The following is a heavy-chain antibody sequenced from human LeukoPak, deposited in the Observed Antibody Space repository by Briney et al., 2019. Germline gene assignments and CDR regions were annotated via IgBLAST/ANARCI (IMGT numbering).Heavy chain of an antibody. J-gene: IGHJ6*03. CDR2: IYYSRST. D-gene: IGHD3-10*01. CDR3: AREAMVRGVREGYMDV. V-gene: IGHV4-59*01. CDR1: GGSISSYY. Sequence: SETLSLTCTVSGGSISSYYWSWIRQPPGKGRVWIGYIYYSRSTNYNPSLKSRVTISVDTSKNHFSLKLSPVTAADTAVYYCAREAMVRGVREGYMDVWGKGTTVTISS.